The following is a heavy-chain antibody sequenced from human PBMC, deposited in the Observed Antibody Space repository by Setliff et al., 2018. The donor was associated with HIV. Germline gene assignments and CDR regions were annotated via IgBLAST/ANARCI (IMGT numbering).Heavy chain of an antibody. CDR3: ARVSSTYWYSIFRNYYYHMDV. D-gene: IGHD2-8*02. J-gene: IGHJ6*03. CDR2: VYSSGGT. V-gene: IGHV4-61*02. CDR1: GGSISGADYY. Sequence: SETLSLTCTVSGGSISGADYYWTWIRQPAGKGLEWIGRVYSSGGTNYNSSLESRATISIDTSKSQFSLKLSSVTAADTAVYYCARVSSTYWYSIFRNYYYHMDVWGKGTAVTVSS.